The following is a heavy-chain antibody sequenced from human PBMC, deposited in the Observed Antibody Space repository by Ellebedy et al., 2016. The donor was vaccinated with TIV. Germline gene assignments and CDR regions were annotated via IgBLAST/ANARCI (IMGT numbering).Heavy chain of an antibody. CDR3: AKDLGIERQWGFDY. V-gene: IGHV3-23*01. CDR2: ISRNGGGT. J-gene: IGHJ4*02. Sequence: GESLQISCAASGFTFSIYAMGWVRQAPGKGLEWVSTISRNGGGTYYAGSVEGRFTISRDNSNNTLWLQMSGLRAEDTARYFCAKDLGIERQWGFDYWGQGTLVTVSS. CDR1: GFTFSIYA. D-gene: IGHD1-26*01.